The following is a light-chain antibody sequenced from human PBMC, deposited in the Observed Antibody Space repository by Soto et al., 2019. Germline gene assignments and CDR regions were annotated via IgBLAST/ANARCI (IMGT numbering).Light chain of an antibody. CDR2: AAS. V-gene: IGKV1-8*01. Sequence: AIRMTQSPSSLSASTGDRVTITCRASQGISSYLAWYQQKPGKAPKLLIYAASTLQSGVPSRFSGSGSGTDFTLTISCLQYEDFATYYCQQYYSYPVTLGPGTKVDIK. CDR3: QQYYSYPVT. CDR1: QGISSY. J-gene: IGKJ3*01.